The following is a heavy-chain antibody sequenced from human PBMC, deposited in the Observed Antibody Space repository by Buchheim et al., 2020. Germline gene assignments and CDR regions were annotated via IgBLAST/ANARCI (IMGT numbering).Heavy chain of an antibody. CDR2: IYYSGST. J-gene: IGHJ6*02. CDR1: GGSISSTSYY. CDR3: ARHSTSFRVITPNYGMDV. D-gene: IGHD3-3*01. Sequence: QLQLQESGPGLVKSSETLSLTCTVSGGSISSTSYYWVWIRQPPGKGLEWIGNIYYSGSTYYNPTLKSRVTISLDTSKNQFSLKLSSVTAADTAVYYCARHSTSFRVITPNYGMDVWGQGTT. V-gene: IGHV4-39*01.